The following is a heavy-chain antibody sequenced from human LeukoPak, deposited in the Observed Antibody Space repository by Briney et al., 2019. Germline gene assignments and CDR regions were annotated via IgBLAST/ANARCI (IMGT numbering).Heavy chain of an antibody. CDR2: ISSSSSTI. CDR3: ARDLGYCSSTSCYNWFDP. Sequence: PGGSLRLSCAASGFTFSSYSMNWVRQAPGKGLEWVSYISSSSSTIYYADSVKGRFTISRDNAENSLYLQMNSLRAEDTAVYYCARDLGYCSSTSCYNWFDPWGQGTLVTVSS. V-gene: IGHV3-48*04. J-gene: IGHJ5*02. CDR1: GFTFSSYS. D-gene: IGHD2-2*01.